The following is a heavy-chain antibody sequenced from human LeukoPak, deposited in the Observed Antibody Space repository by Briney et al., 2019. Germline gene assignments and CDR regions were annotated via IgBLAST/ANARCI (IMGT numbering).Heavy chain of an antibody. V-gene: IGHV3-21*01. J-gene: IGHJ3*02. CDR2: ISSSSSYI. CDR1: GFTVSSNY. CDR3: ARDQRELDYYDSSGYSDAFDI. Sequence: GGSLRLSCAASGFTVSSNYMSWVRQAPGKGLEWVSSISSSSSYIYYADSVKGRFTISRDNAKNSLYLQMNSLRAEDTAVYYCARDQRELDYYDSSGYSDAFDIWGQGTMVTVSS. D-gene: IGHD3-22*01.